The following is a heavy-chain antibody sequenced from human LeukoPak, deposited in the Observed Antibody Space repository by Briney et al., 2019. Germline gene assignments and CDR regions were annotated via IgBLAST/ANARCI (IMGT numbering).Heavy chain of an antibody. V-gene: IGHV3-30*18. J-gene: IGHJ5*02. Sequence: GGSLRLSCAASGYTFSGYGMHWVRQAPGKGLEWVAVMSSGDGRIINYRDSVKGRFTISRDNSKNTLFLQMDSLRVEDTGVYYCAKKYNRGSERQSDLWGQGTLVTVSS. CDR1: GYTFSGYG. CDR3: AKKYNRGSERQSDL. CDR2: MSSGDGRII. D-gene: IGHD3-16*01.